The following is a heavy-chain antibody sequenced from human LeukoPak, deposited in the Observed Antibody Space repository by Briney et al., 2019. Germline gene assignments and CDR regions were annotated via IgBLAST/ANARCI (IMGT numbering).Heavy chain of an antibody. J-gene: IGHJ5*02. V-gene: IGHV3-74*01. CDR1: GFAFSSYW. Sequence: GGSLRLSCAASGFAFSSYWMHWVRQAPGKGPVWVSRINNDGSGTTYADSVKGRFTISRDDAKNTLYLQMNSLRAEDTAVYYCVRGGESTWSWGQGTLVTVSS. D-gene: IGHD2-21*01. CDR2: INNDGSGT. CDR3: VRGGESTWS.